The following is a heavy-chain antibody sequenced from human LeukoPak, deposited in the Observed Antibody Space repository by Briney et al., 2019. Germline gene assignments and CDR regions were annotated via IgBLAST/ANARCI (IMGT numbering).Heavy chain of an antibody. V-gene: IGHV3-23*01. CDR3: AKEPLYGDYAPYNWFDP. D-gene: IGHD4-17*01. J-gene: IGHJ5*02. Sequence: PGGSLRLSCAASGFTFSSYAMSWVRQAPGKGLEWVSAISGSGGSTYYADSVKGRFTISRDNSKNTLYLQMNSLRAEDTAVYYCAKEPLYGDYAPYNWFDPWGQGTLVTVSS. CDR1: GFTFSSYA. CDR2: ISGSGGST.